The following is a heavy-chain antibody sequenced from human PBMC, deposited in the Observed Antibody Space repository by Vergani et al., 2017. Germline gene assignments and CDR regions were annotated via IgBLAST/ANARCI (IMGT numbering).Heavy chain of an antibody. D-gene: IGHD3-9*01. CDR3: AANMFGSAGCQIRYFRD. CDR2: ISYDGTQK. V-gene: IGHV3-30*03. CDR1: GFTSSYYG. Sequence: QVHLVESGGGVVQPGRSLRLSCVVSGFTSSYYGMHWVRQAPGKGLEWVAVISYDGTQKYYADSVKGRFTISRDNSKSTLYLQKNSLRTEDTAVYYCAANMFGSAGCQIRYFRDWGQG. J-gene: IGHJ1*01.